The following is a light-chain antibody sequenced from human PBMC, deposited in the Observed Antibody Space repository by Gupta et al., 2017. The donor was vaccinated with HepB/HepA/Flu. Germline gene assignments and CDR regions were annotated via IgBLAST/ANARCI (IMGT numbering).Light chain of an antibody. Sequence: QSALPQPASVSGSPGQSITISCTGTSSDVGGYNYVSWYQQHPGKAPKLMIYDVSNRPSGVSNRFSGSKSGNTASLTISGLQAEDEADYYCSSYTSSSTLVVFGGGTKLTGL. CDR2: DVS. CDR3: SSYTSSSTLVV. CDR1: SSDVGGYNY. J-gene: IGLJ2*01. V-gene: IGLV2-14*01.